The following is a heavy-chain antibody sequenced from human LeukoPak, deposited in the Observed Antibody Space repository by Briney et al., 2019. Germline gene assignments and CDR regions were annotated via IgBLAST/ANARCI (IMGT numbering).Heavy chain of an antibody. D-gene: IGHD3-16*01. Sequence: GGSLRLSCAASGFTFSDYYMSWIRQAPGKGLGWVSYISSSGSTIYYADSVKGRFTISRDNAKNSLYLQMNSLRAEDTAVYYCARDFLRSGGCAFDIWGQGTMVTVSS. CDR3: ARDFLRSGGCAFDI. CDR2: ISSSGSTI. CDR1: GFTFSDYY. V-gene: IGHV3-11*01. J-gene: IGHJ3*02.